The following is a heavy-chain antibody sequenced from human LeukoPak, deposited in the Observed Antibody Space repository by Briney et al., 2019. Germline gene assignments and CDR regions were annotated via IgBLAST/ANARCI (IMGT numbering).Heavy chain of an antibody. CDR3: ARATTVTTDY. Sequence: ASVKASCKASGYTFTGYYMHWVRQAPGQGLEWMGWINPNSGSTNYAQKFQGRVTMTRDTSISTAYMELSRLRSDDTAVYYCARATTVTTDYWGQGTLVTVSS. J-gene: IGHJ4*02. CDR1: GYTFTGYY. V-gene: IGHV1-2*02. CDR2: INPNSGST. D-gene: IGHD4-17*01.